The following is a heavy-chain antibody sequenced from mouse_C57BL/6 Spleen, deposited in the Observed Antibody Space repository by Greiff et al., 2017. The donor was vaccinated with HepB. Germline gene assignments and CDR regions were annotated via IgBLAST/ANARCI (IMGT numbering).Heavy chain of an antibody. V-gene: IGHV1-50*01. Sequence: VQLQQPGAELVKPGASVKLSCKASGYTFTSYWMQWVKQRPGQGLEWIGEIYPSDSYTNYNQKFKGKATLTVDTSSSTAYMQLSSLTSEDSAVYYCARGITTVVATRYFDVWGTGTTVTVSS. CDR2: IYPSDSYT. J-gene: IGHJ1*03. D-gene: IGHD1-1*01. CDR3: ARGITTVVATRYFDV. CDR1: GYTFTSYW.